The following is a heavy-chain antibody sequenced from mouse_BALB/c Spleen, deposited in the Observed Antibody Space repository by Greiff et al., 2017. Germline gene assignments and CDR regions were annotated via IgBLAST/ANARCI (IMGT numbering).Heavy chain of an antibody. CDR1: GFTFSDYY. Sequence: EVKLQESGGGLVKPGGSLKLSCAASGFTFSDYYMYWVRQTPEKRLEWVATISDGGSYTYYPDSVKGRFTISRDNAKNNLYLQMSSLKSEDTAMYYCAREGGSSSFDYWGQGTTLTVSS. J-gene: IGHJ2*01. D-gene: IGHD1-1*01. CDR3: AREGGSSSFDY. CDR2: ISDGGSYT. V-gene: IGHV5-4*02.